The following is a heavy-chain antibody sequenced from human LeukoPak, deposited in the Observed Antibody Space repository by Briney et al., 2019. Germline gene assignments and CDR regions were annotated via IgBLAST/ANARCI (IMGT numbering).Heavy chain of an antibody. CDR2: INQDGSEK. Sequence: GGSLRLSCAASGFTFRNYWMSWVRQAPGKGLEWVANINQDGSEKYYVDSVKGRFTIPRDNAKTSLYLQMNTLRAEDTAAYYCARDKSYGDSEDYWGPGTRVTVSS. J-gene: IGHJ4*02. V-gene: IGHV3-7*05. D-gene: IGHD4-17*01. CDR1: GFTFRNYW. CDR3: ARDKSYGDSEDY.